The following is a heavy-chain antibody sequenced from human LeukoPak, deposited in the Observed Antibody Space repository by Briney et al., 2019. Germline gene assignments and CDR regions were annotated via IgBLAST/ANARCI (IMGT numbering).Heavy chain of an antibody. CDR2: IYHSGST. CDR3: ARAVRPTYYYDSSGYYHDY. V-gene: IGHV4-39*07. J-gene: IGHJ4*02. CDR1: GGSISSSSYY. Sequence: SSETLSLTCTVSGGSISSSSYYWGWIRQPPGKGLEWIGEIYHSGSTNYNPSLKSRVTISVDTSKNQFSLKLSPVTAADTAVYYCARAVRPTYYYDSSGYYHDYWGQGTLVTVSS. D-gene: IGHD3-22*01.